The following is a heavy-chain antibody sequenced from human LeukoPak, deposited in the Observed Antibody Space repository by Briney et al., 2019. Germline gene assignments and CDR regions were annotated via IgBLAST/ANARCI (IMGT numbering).Heavy chain of an antibody. V-gene: IGHV1-46*01. CDR3: ARDSAASAFDI. CDR2: INPSGGST. D-gene: IGHD3-10*01. CDR1: GYTFTSYY. Sequence: ASVKVSCKASGYTFTSYYMHWVRQAPGQGLEWMGIINPSGGSTNYAQKFQGRVTMTRDTSISTAYMELSRLRSDDTAVYYCARDSAASAFDIWGQGTMVTVSS. J-gene: IGHJ3*02.